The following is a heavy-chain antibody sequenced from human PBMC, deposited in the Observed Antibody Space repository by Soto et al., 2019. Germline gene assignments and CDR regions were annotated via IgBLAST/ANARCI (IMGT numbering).Heavy chain of an antibody. CDR1: GFTFSSYA. CDR2: ISYDGSNK. D-gene: IGHD2-15*01. J-gene: IGHJ4*02. CDR3: AREVVAGSYFDY. Sequence: QVQLVESGGGVVQPGRSLRLSCAVSGFTFSSYAMHWVRQAPGKGLEWVAVISYDGSNKYYADSVKGRFTISRDNSKNTLYLEMNSLRTEDTAVYYCAREVVAGSYFDYWGQGTLVTVSS. V-gene: IGHV3-30-3*01.